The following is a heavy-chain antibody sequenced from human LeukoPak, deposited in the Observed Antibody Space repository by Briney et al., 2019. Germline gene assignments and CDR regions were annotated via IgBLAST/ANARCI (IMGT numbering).Heavy chain of an antibody. D-gene: IGHD3-22*01. CDR2: IWYDGSKT. V-gene: IGHV3-30*02. J-gene: IGHJ3*02. CDR1: GFTFSTYS. Sequence: GGSLRLSCAASGFTFSTYSMHWVRQAPGKGLEWVSWIWYDGSKTYYADSVKGRFTISRDNSKNTLYLQMNSLRAEDTALYYCAKPRCYGSSGCYIAGPLDIWGQATMVTVSS. CDR3: AKPRCYGSSGCYIAGPLDI.